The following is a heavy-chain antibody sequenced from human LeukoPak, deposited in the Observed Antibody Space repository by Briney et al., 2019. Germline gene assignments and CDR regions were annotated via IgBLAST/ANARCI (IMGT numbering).Heavy chain of an antibody. V-gene: IGHV3-23*01. D-gene: IGHD5-18*01. CDR2: ISGSGGST. CDR1: GFTVSSNY. Sequence: GGSLRLSCAASGFTVSSNYMSWVRQAPGKGLEWVSAISGSGGSTYYADSVKGRFTISRDNSKNTLYLQMNSLRAEDTAVYYCAKDVMDTAMVGGDYYYGMDVWGQGTTVTVSS. J-gene: IGHJ6*02. CDR3: AKDVMDTAMVGGDYYYGMDV.